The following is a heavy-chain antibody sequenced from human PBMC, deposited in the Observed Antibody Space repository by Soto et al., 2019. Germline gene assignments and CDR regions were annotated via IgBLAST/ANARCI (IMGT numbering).Heavy chain of an antibody. J-gene: IGHJ5*02. CDR3: ARDLWWQQLIYWFDP. CDR2: INPNSGGT. V-gene: IGHV1-2*02. Sequence: GVPVEVSCQASGYTFTGYYMHWVRQAPGQGLERMGWINPNSGGTNYAQKFQGRVTMTRDTSISTAYMELSRLRSDDTAVYYCARDLWWQQLIYWFDPWGQGTLGTVSS. D-gene: IGHD6-13*01. CDR1: GYTFTGYY.